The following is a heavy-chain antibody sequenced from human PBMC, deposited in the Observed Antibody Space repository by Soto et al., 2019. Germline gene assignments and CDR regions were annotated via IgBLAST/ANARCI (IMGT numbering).Heavy chain of an antibody. CDR2: INHSGST. Sequence: QVQLQQWGAGLLKPSETLSLTCAVYGGSFSGYYWSWIRQPPGKGLEWIGEINHSGSTNYNPSLKSRVTISVDTSKNQFSLKLSSVTAADTAVYYCARGSRPFTYDFWSGYHAAFDYCGQGTLVTVSS. V-gene: IGHV4-34*01. D-gene: IGHD3-3*01. J-gene: IGHJ4*02. CDR3: ARGSRPFTYDFWSGYHAAFDY. CDR1: GGSFSGYY.